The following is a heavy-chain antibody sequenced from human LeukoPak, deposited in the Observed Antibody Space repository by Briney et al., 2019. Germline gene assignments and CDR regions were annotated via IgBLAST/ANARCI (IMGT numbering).Heavy chain of an antibody. J-gene: IGHJ4*02. V-gene: IGHV1-69*05. CDR1: GGTFSSYA. Sequence: GASVKVSCKASGGTFSSYAISWVRQAPGQGLEWMGGIIPIFGTANYAQKFQGRVTITTDESTSTAYMELSSLRSEDTAVYYCARDIDYGGLFDYWGQGTLVTVSS. D-gene: IGHD4-23*01. CDR2: IIPIFGTA. CDR3: ARDIDYGGLFDY.